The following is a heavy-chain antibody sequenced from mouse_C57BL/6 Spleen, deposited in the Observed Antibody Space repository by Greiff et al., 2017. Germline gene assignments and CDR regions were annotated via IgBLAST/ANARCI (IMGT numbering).Heavy chain of an antibody. V-gene: IGHV1-53*01. Sequence: VQLQQSGTELVKPGASVKLSCQASGYTFTSYWMHWVKQRPGQGLEWIGNINPSNGGTNYHEKFKSKATLTVDKSTSTAYMQLSSLTSEDSAVXYCASTMSTRVFDYWGQGTTLTVSS. CDR1: GYTFTSYW. D-gene: IGHD2-4*01. CDR2: INPSNGGT. J-gene: IGHJ2*01. CDR3: ASTMSTRVFDY.